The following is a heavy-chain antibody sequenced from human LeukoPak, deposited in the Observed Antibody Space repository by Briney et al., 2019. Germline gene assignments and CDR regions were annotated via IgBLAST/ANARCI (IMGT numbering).Heavy chain of an antibody. CDR1: GYTFTGYY. V-gene: IGHV1-2*02. Sequence: ASVKVSCTASGYTFTGYYMHWVRQAPGQGLEWMGWINPNSGGTNYAQKFQGRVTMTRDTSISTAYMELSRLRSDDTAVYYCARSITMVRGVTPSGYWGQGTLVTVSS. CDR3: ARSITMVRGVTPSGY. J-gene: IGHJ4*02. D-gene: IGHD3-10*01. CDR2: INPNSGGT.